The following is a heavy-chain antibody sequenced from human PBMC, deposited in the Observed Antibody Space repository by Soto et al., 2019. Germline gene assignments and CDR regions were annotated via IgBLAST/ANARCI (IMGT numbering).Heavy chain of an antibody. V-gene: IGHV1-69*01. CDR2: IIPVFVTT. CDR3: SIINAYGRGDF. CDR1: GGTLNSYT. D-gene: IGHD4-17*01. Sequence: QVQLVQSGAEVKKPGSSVRVSCKASGGTLNSYTISWVRQAPGQDLEWMGGIIPVFVTTDYAQKFQGRVTITADQSTGTAYLDLFSLRSEDTTIDDCSIINAYGRGDFWGHGILVTVSS. J-gene: IGHJ4*01.